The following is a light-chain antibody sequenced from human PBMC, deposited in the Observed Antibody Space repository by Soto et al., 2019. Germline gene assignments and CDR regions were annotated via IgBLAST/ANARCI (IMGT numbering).Light chain of an antibody. CDR2: GAS. J-gene: IGKJ4*01. V-gene: IGKV3-20*01. CDR3: QQYGLSPLT. Sequence: EIVLTQSPGTLSLSPGDRATLSCRASQSVSGSYLAWYQQKPVQAPRLLISGASSRATGIPDRFSGSGSGTAFPLTISRLEPEDVAVYYCQQYGLSPLTFGGGTKVEIK. CDR1: QSVSGSY.